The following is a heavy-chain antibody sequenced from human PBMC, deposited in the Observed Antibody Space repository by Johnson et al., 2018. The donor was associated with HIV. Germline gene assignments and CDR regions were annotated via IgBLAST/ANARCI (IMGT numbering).Heavy chain of an antibody. CDR2: ISSSGSTI. V-gene: IGHV3-48*04. CDR3: AKIIGYSSGLEI. CDR1: GFTFSSYA. J-gene: IGHJ3*02. D-gene: IGHD6-19*01. Sequence: VQLVESGGCVVQPGRSLRLSCAASGFTFSSYAMHWVRQAPGKGLEWVSYISSSGSTIYYADSVKGRFTISRDNAKNSLYLQMNSLRAEDTAVYYCAKIIGYSSGLEIWGQGTMVTVSS.